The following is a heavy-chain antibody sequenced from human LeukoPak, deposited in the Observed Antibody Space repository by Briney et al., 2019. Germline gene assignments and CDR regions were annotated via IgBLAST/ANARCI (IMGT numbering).Heavy chain of an antibody. CDR3: AKIWAYDSSGYTFDY. J-gene: IGHJ4*02. CDR2: ISYDGSNK. V-gene: IGHV3-30*18. CDR1: GFTFSSYG. Sequence: PGGSLRLSCAASGFTFSSYGMHWVRQAPGKGLEWVAVISYDGSNKYDADSVKGRFTISRDNSKNTLYLQMNSLRAEDTAVYYCAKIWAYDSSGYTFDYWGQGTLVTVSS. D-gene: IGHD3-22*01.